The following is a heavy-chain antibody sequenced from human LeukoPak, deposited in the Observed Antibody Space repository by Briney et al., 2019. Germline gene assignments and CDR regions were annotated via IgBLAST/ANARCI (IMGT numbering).Heavy chain of an antibody. J-gene: IGHJ4*02. V-gene: IGHV3-48*02. CDR1: VFTFSSYS. CDR3: ARDGGKGGNSDY. CDR2: ISSSSSTI. D-gene: IGHD2-15*01. Sequence: GGSLRLSCAASVFTFSSYSMNWVRQAPGKGLGWVSYISSSSSTIFYADSVKGRFTISRDNAKNSLYLQMNSVRDEDTAVYYCARDGGKGGNSDYWGQGTLVTVS.